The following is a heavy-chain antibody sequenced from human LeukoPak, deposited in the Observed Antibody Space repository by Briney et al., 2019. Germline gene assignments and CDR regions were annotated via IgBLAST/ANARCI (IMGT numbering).Heavy chain of an antibody. Sequence: GGSLRLSCAASGFIFSSYTLNWVRQAPGKGLEWVSSISTKSNNTYYADSVKGRFTISRDNAENSLFLQMNSLRAEDTAVYYCARDRDDFWSGYYYYMDVWGKGTTVTVSS. D-gene: IGHD3-3*01. J-gene: IGHJ6*03. CDR1: GFIFSSYT. CDR2: ISTKSNNT. CDR3: ARDRDDFWSGYYYYMDV. V-gene: IGHV3-21*01.